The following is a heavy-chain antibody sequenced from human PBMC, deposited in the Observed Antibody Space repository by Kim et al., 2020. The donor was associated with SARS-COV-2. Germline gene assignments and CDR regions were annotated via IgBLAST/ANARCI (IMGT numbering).Heavy chain of an antibody. V-gene: IGHV3-74*01. D-gene: IGHD1-7*01. Sequence: GGSLRLSCAASGFTFRNYWFHWVRQVPGEGLVWVSRTDTDGSYASYADSAKGRFTITRDNAKNTLYLQMNSLRVDDAAVYYCARGTSDAPGIDYWGQGTPVTVSS. CDR2: TDTDGSYA. CDR3: ARGTSDAPGIDY. CDR1: GFTFRNYW. J-gene: IGHJ4*02.